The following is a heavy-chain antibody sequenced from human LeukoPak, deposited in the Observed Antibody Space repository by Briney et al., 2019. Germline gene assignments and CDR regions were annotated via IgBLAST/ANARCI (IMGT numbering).Heavy chain of an antibody. J-gene: IGHJ5*02. V-gene: IGHV3-11*01. Sequence: GGSPRLSCAASGFSFGAYYMSWIRQAPGKGLELISYISTSDDTISYADSVKGRFTISRDNAENSLYLQMNSLRAEDTAVYYCAGGYGSGSFSAWGQGTLVTVSS. D-gene: IGHD3-10*01. CDR3: AGGYGSGSFSA. CDR2: ISTSDDTI. CDR1: GFSFGAYY.